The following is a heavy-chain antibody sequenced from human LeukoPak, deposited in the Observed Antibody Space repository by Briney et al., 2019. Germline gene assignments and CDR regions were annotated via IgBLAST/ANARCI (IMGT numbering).Heavy chain of an antibody. J-gene: IGHJ2*01. Sequence: SVKVPCKASGGTFSSYAISWVRQAPGQGLEWMGGIIPIFGTANYAQKFQGRVTITTDESTSTAYMELSSLRSEDTAVYYCARDRPYSSSSWWYFDLWGRGTLVTVSS. CDR1: GGTFSSYA. CDR2: IIPIFGTA. CDR3: ARDRPYSSSSWWYFDL. V-gene: IGHV1-69*05. D-gene: IGHD6-6*01.